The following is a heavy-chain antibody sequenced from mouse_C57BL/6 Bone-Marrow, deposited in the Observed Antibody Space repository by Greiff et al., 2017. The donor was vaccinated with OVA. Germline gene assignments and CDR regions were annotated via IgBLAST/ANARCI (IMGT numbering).Heavy chain of an antibody. J-gene: IGHJ3*01. Sequence: VQLHQSGPVLVKPGASVKMSCKASGYTFTDYYMNWVKQSHGKSLEWIGVINPYNGGTSYNQKFKGKATLTVDKSSSTAYMELNSLTSEDSAVYYCARFYYYGSSPSWFAYWGQGTLVTVSA. CDR2: INPYNGGT. CDR1: GYTFTDYY. V-gene: IGHV1-19*01. CDR3: ARFYYYGSSPSWFAY. D-gene: IGHD1-1*01.